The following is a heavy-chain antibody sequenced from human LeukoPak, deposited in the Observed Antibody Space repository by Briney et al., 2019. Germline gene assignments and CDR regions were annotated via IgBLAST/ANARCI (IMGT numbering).Heavy chain of an antibody. CDR3: AKDRIGYEGY. CDR1: GFTFSSYA. Sequence: GGSLRLSCAASGFTFSSYAMSWVRQAPGKGLEWVSAISGSGGSTYYADSVKGRFTISRDNSKNALYLQTNSLRAEDTAVYYCAKDRIGYEGYWGQGTLVTVSS. J-gene: IGHJ4*02. CDR2: ISGSGGST. V-gene: IGHV3-23*01. D-gene: IGHD5-12*01.